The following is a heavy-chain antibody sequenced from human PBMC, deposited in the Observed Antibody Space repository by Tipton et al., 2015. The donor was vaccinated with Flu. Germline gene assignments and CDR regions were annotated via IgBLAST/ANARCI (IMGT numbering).Heavy chain of an antibody. CDR2: IYTTGST. CDR1: GGSTSSFS. Sequence: TLSLTCTVSGGSTSSFSWIWIRQSTGKGLEWIGRIYTTGSTDYNPSLKSRVTISVDTSKNQFSLKLSSVTAADTAVYYCARDYKGGRYDFWSGQVAFDIWGQGTMVTVSS. CDR3: ARDYKGGRYDFWSGQVAFDI. V-gene: IGHV4-4*07. D-gene: IGHD3-3*01. J-gene: IGHJ3*02.